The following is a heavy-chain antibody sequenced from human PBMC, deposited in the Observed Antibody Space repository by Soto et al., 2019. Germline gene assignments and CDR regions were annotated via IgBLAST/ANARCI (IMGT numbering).Heavy chain of an antibody. CDR2: ISAGGGST. V-gene: IGHV3-23*01. CDR1: RFTFSNYA. CDR3: ATLVGPGGIPGGMDV. J-gene: IGHJ6*02. D-gene: IGHD1-26*01. Sequence: EVQLLESGGNLVQPGGSLRLSCAASRFTFSNYAMSWVRQAPGKGLEWVSAISAGGGSTNYADSVKGRFTISRDNSKITLYLQMNRRRAEDTAVYYCATLVGPGGIPGGMDVGGQGTTFTVSS.